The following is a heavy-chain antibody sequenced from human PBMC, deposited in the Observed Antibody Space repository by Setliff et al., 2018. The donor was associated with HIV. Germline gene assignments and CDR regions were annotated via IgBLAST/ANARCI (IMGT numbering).Heavy chain of an antibody. V-gene: IGHV4-39*01. CDR2: IYSSGST. CDR1: GGSSSSRSYY. CDR3: ARHHNTMVRGVACFQH. Sequence: KTSETLSLTCTVSGGSSSSRSYYWGWIRQPPGKGLEWIGCIYSSGSTYYNPSLKSRVTISVDTSKKQFSLRLSSVIAADTAVYYCARHHNTMVRGVACFQHWGQGTLVTVSS. D-gene: IGHD3-10*01. J-gene: IGHJ1*01.